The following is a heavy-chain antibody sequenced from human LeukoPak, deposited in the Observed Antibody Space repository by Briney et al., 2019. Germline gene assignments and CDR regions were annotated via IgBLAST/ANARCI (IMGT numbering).Heavy chain of an antibody. J-gene: IGHJ4*02. CDR1: GGTFSSYA. V-gene: IGHV1-69*05. CDR3: ARANYDFWSGSSPTPSYYFDY. CDR2: IIPIFGTA. Sequence: SVKVSCKASGGTFSSYAISWVRQAPGQGLEWMGGIIPIFGTANYAQKFQGRVTITTDESTSTAYMELSSLRSEDTAVYYCARANYDFWSGSSPTPSYYFDYWGQGTLVTVSS. D-gene: IGHD3-3*01.